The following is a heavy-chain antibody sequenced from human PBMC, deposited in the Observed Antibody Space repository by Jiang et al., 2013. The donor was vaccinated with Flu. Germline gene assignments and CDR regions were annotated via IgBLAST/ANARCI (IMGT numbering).Heavy chain of an antibody. CDR2: IWYDGSQR. CDR1: GFAFSSHG. V-gene: IGHV3-33*01. Sequence: VQLVESGGGVVQPGKSLTLSCAASGFAFSSHGMHWVRQSPGKGLEWLAIIWYDGSQRYYADSVKGRFTISRDNSRNTLYLQMNSLRAEDTAVYYCARDNRNDWYFDLWGRGTLVTVSS. CDR3: ARDNRNDWYFDL. D-gene: IGHD1-14*01. J-gene: IGHJ2*01.